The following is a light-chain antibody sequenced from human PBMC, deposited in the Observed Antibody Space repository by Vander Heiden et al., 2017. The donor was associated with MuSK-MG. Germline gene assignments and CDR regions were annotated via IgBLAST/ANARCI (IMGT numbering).Light chain of an antibody. CDR1: NSDVGGTSNS. CDR2: DVT. CDR3: SSDTSSITLYV. J-gene: IGLJ1*01. V-gene: IGLV2-14*03. Sequence: QSALTQPASVPGSPGQTITISCTGTNSDVGGTSNSVSWYQHHPGKAPQLVIYDVTKRPSGVSNRFSGSKSGYTASLTISGLQAEDEADYYCSSDTSSITLYVFGTGTKVTVL.